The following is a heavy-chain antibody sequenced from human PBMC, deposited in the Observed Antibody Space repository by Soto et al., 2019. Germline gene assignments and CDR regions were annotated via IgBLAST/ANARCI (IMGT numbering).Heavy chain of an antibody. J-gene: IGHJ6*02. D-gene: IGHD7-27*01. Sequence: PGGALTLSCGGSGFTLSDHYIDWVRQAPGKGLEWVGRSRDKAQGYSTAYPASVKRSFTTSRDESKNSGYLNMNSLKTEDTAVYYCARDLSGPPYYYFYGFDVWGQGITVTVSS. V-gene: IGHV3-72*01. CDR2: SRDKAQGYST. CDR1: GFTLSDHY. CDR3: ARDLSGPPYYYFYGFDV.